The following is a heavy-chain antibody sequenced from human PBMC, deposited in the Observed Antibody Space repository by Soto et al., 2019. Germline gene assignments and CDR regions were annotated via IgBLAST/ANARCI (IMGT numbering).Heavy chain of an antibody. D-gene: IGHD6-19*01. Sequence: QVQLVQSGAEVKKPGASVKVSCKASGYTFTSYGINWVRQATGQGLEWMGWMNPNSGNTGYAQKFQGRVTMTRNTSINTAYMELSSLRSEDTAVYYCARVNEWLGALEYWGQGTLVTVSS. CDR1: GYTFTSYG. V-gene: IGHV1-8*01. J-gene: IGHJ4*02. CDR2: MNPNSGNT. CDR3: ARVNEWLGALEY.